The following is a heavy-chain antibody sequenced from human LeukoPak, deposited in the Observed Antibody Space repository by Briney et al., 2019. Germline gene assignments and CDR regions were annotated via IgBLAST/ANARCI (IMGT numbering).Heavy chain of an antibody. CDR3: ARGGDGGYCSSTSCSGRNWFDP. CDR1: GYTFTGYY. D-gene: IGHD2-2*01. J-gene: IGHJ5*02. Sequence: ASVKVSCKASGYTFTGYYMHWVRQAPGQGLEWMGWTNPNSGGTNYAQKFQGWVTMTRDTSISTAYMELSRLRSDDTAVYYCARGGDGGYCSSTSCSGRNWFDPWGQGTLVTVSS. CDR2: TNPNSGGT. V-gene: IGHV1-2*04.